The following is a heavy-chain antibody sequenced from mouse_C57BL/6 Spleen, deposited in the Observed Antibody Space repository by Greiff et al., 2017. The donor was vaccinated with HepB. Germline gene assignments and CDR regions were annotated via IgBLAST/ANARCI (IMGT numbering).Heavy chain of an antibody. D-gene: IGHD1-1*01. CDR3: ARNNPYYYGSSLYYFDY. J-gene: IGHJ2*01. CDR1: GFSLTSYG. Sequence: QVQLQQSGPGLVQPSQSLSITCTVSGFSLTSYGVHWVRQSPGKGLEWLGVIWSGGSTDYNAAFISRLSISKDNSKSQVFFKMNSLQADDTAIYYCARNNPYYYGSSLYYFDYWGQGTTLTVSS. CDR2: IWSGGST. V-gene: IGHV2-2*01.